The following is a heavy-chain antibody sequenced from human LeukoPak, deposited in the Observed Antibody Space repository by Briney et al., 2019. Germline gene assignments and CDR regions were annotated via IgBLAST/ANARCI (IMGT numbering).Heavy chain of an antibody. D-gene: IGHD6-6*01. CDR3: AREPYSSSIFDY. J-gene: IGHJ4*02. Sequence: TGGSLRLSCAASGFTFSSYSMNWVRQAPGKGLEWVSSISSSSSYIYYADSVKGRFTISRDNAKNSLYLQMNSLRAEDTAVYYCAREPYSSSIFDYWGQGTLVTVSS. CDR1: GFTFSSYS. V-gene: IGHV3-21*01. CDR2: ISSSSSYI.